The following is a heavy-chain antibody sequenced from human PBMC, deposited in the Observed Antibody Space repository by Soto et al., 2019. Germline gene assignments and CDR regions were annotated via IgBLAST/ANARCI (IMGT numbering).Heavy chain of an antibody. D-gene: IGHD2-15*01. J-gene: IGHJ6*02. V-gene: IGHV3-33*01. CDR3: ARENIYCSGGSCAYYGMDV. Sequence: PGGSLRLSCAASGFTFSSYGMHWVRQAPGKGLEWVAVIWYDGSNKYYADSVKGRFTISRDNSKNTLYLQMNSLRAEDTAVYYCARENIYCSGGSCAYYGMDVWGQGTTVTVSS. CDR2: IWYDGSNK. CDR1: GFTFSSYG.